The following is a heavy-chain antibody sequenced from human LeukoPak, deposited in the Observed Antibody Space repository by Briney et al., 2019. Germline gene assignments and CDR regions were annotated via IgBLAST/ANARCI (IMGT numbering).Heavy chain of an antibody. Sequence: SGGSLRLSCAASGFTFSSYSMNWARQAPGKGLEWVSSISSSSSYIYYADSVKGRFTISRDNAKNSLYLQMNSLRAEDTAVYYCARVGSFPIPFDIWGQGTMVTVSS. V-gene: IGHV3-21*01. D-gene: IGHD2-2*02. CDR3: ARVGSFPIPFDI. CDR2: ISSSSSYI. CDR1: GFTFSSYS. J-gene: IGHJ3*02.